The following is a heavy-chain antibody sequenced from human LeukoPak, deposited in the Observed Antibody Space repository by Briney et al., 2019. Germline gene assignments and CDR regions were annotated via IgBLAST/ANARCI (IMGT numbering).Heavy chain of an antibody. V-gene: IGHV1-2*02. CDR2: INPNSGGT. Sequence: ASLRVSSKASGYTFTVYYMHWVRQAPGQGREWMGWINPNSGGTNYTQKLQGRVTMTSDTSISTAYMELSRLRSDDTAVYYCARDPQGAVAGTFLDYWGQGTLVTVSS. CDR3: ARDPQGAVAGTFLDY. D-gene: IGHD6-19*01. J-gene: IGHJ4*02. CDR1: GYTFTVYY.